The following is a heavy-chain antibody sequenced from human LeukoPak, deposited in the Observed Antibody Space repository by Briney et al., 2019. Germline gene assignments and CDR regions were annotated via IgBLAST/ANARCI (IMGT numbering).Heavy chain of an antibody. D-gene: IGHD6-13*01. V-gene: IGHV4-34*01. Sequence: SETLSLTCAVYGGSFSGYYWSWIRQPPGKGLEWIGKINHSGSINYNPSLKSRVTISVDTSKNQFSLKLSSVTAADTAVYYCARGQAAAGTHSKEKYWGQGTLVTVSS. J-gene: IGHJ4*02. CDR2: INHSGSI. CDR3: ARGQAAAGTHSKEKY. CDR1: GGSFSGYY.